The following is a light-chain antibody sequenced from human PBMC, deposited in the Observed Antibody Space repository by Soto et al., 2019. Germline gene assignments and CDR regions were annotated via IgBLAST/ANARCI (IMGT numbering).Light chain of an antibody. CDR1: SGSVSTSNY. Sequence: QTVVTQEPSFSVSPGGTVTLTCVLSSGSVSTSNYPSWYQQTPGQAPRTLIYSTNTRSSGVPDRFSGSILGNKAALTITGAQADDESHYYCVLFMGSGIWVFGGGTKVTVL. CDR3: VLFMGSGIWV. CDR2: STN. V-gene: IGLV8-61*01. J-gene: IGLJ3*02.